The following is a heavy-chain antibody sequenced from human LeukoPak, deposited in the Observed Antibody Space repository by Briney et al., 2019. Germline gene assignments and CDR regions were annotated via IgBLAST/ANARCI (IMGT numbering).Heavy chain of an antibody. CDR1: GFTFSSYA. J-gene: IGHJ4*02. Sequence: GGSLRLSCAASGFTFSSYAMSWVRQAPGKGLEWVSAISGSGGSTYYADSVKGRFTISRDNSKNTLYLQMNSLRAEDTAVYYCARVDDYGGPGYYFDYWGQGTLVTVSS. V-gene: IGHV3-23*01. D-gene: IGHD4-23*01. CDR3: ARVDDYGGPGYYFDY. CDR2: ISGSGGST.